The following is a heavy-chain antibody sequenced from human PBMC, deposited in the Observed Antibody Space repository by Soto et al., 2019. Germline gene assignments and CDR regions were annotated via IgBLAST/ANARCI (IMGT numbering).Heavy chain of an antibody. CDR1: GYTFTSYA. V-gene: IGHV1-3*01. CDR3: ARSSSSWDWFDP. CDR2: INAGNGNT. J-gene: IGHJ5*02. D-gene: IGHD6-6*01. Sequence: ASVKVSCKASGYTFTSYAMHWVRQAPRQRLEWMGWINAGNGNTKYSQKFQGRVTITRDTSASTAYMELSSLRSEDTAVYYCARSSSSWDWFDPWGQGTLVTVSS.